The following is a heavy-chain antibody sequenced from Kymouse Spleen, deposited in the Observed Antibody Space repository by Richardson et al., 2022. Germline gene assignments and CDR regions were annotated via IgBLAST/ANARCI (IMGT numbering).Heavy chain of an antibody. CDR1: GGSFSGYY. V-gene: IGHV4-34*01. CDR2: INHSGST. D-gene: IGHD3-10*01. Sequence: QVQLQQWGAGLLKPSETLSLTCAVYGGSFSGYYWSWIRQPPGKGLEWIGEINHSGSTNYNPSLKSRVTISVDTSKNQFSLKLSSVTAADTAVYYCARGRGFGELLDYYYYGMDVWGQGTTVTVSS. J-gene: IGHJ6*02. CDR3: ARGRGFGELLDYYYYGMDV.